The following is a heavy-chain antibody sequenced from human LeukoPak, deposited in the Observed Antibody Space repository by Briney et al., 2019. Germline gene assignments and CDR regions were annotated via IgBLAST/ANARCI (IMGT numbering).Heavy chain of an antibody. CDR1: GFTFSSYG. CDR2: ISYGGSNK. CDR3: AKGAPYGSGSYPDY. V-gene: IGHV3-30*18. Sequence: PGRSLRLSCAASGFTFSSYGMHWVRQAPGKGLEWVAVISYGGSNKYYADSVKGRFTISRDNSKNTLYLQMNSLRAEDTAVYYCAKGAPYGSGSYPDYWGQGTLVTVSS. J-gene: IGHJ4*02. D-gene: IGHD3-10*01.